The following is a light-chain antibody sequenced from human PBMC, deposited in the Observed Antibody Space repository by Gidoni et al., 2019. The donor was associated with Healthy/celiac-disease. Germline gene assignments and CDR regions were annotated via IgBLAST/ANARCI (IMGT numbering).Light chain of an antibody. CDR3: NSRDSSGNHLGV. J-gene: IGLJ2*01. CDR1: SLRSYY. CDR2: GKN. Sequence: SSELTQDPAVSVALGQTGRITCQGYSLRSYYASWYPQKPGQAPVLVIYGKNNRPSGIPDRFSGSSSGNTASLTITGAQAEDEADYYCNSRDSSGNHLGVFGGGTKLTVL. V-gene: IGLV3-19*01.